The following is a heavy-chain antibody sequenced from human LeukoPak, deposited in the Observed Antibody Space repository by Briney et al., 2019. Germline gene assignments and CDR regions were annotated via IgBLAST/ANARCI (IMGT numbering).Heavy chain of an antibody. D-gene: IGHD3-10*01. CDR2: IYSGGST. CDR1: EFSVGSNY. V-gene: IGHV3-66*01. J-gene: IGHJ4*02. CDR3: ARENNMVRGVIHDY. Sequence: GGSLRLSCAASEFSVGSNYMTWVRQAPGKGLEWVSLIYSGGSTYYADSVKGRFTISRDNSKNTLYLQMNSLRAEDTAVYYCARENNMVRGVIHDYWGQGTLVTVSS.